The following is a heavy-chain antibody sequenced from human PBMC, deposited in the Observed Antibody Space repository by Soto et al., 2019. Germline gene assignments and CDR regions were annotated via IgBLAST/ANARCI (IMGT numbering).Heavy chain of an antibody. Sequence: QVQLQQWGAGLLKPSETLSLTCAVYGGSFSGYYWSWIRQPPGKGLEWIGEINHSGSTNYNPSLKSRVTISVDTAKNQFSLKLSSVTAADTAVYYCARAPYGSGTFAPDYWGQGTLVTVSS. CDR3: ARAPYGSGTFAPDY. J-gene: IGHJ4*02. CDR1: GGSFSGYY. V-gene: IGHV4-34*01. D-gene: IGHD3-10*01. CDR2: INHSGST.